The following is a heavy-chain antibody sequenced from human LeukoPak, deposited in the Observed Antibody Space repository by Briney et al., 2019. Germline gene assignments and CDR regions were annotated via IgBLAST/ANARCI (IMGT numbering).Heavy chain of an antibody. J-gene: IGHJ4*02. CDR2: ITSSSDYI. CDR1: GFTFSAYT. CDR3: ARVFGQQPPIY. D-gene: IGHD6-13*01. Sequence: PGGSLRLSCAASGFTFSAYTMNWVRQAPGKGLEWVSSITSSSDYIYYADSVKGRFTISRDNAKNSLHLQMNSLRAEDTAVYYCARVFGQQPPIYWGQGTPVTVSS. V-gene: IGHV3-21*01.